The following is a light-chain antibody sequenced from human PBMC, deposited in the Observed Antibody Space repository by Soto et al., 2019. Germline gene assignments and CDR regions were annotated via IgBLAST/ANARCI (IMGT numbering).Light chain of an antibody. CDR2: QTS. J-gene: IGKJ5*01. CDR1: QYINTR. V-gene: IGKV3-11*01. CDR3: QHRRVWLVS. Sequence: EIVLTQSPATLSSFPGDRVTLSCRASQYINTRLAWYQHRPGQAPRLLIYQTSLRAAGIPARFSASGSGTDFTLTISDVQPEDFAVYYCQHRRVWLVSFGQGTLLEI.